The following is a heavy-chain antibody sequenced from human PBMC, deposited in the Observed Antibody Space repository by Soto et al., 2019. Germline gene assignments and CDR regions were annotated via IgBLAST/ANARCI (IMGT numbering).Heavy chain of an antibody. CDR2: IIPIFGTA. CDR1: GGTFSSYA. V-gene: IGHV1-69*06. CDR3: ASITVAGYDDAFDI. J-gene: IGHJ3*02. D-gene: IGHD6-19*01. Sequence: SVKVSCKASGGTFSSYAISWVRQAPGQGLEWMGGIIPIFGTANYAQKFQGRVTITADKSTSTAYMELSSLRSEDTAVYYCASITVAGYDDAFDIWGQGKMVTV.